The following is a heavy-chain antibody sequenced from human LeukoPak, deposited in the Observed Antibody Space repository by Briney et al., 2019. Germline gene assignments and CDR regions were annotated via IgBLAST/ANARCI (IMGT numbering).Heavy chain of an antibody. V-gene: IGHV3-30*02. Sequence: GGSLRLSCAASGFTFSNYAMHWVRQAPGKGLEWVAFIRFDESDKYYADSVKGRFTIFRDNSKNTLYLQMNSLRAEDTAVYYCAELGITMIGGVWGKGTTVTISS. J-gene: IGHJ6*04. D-gene: IGHD3-10*02. CDR1: GFTFSNYA. CDR2: IRFDESDK. CDR3: AELGITMIGGV.